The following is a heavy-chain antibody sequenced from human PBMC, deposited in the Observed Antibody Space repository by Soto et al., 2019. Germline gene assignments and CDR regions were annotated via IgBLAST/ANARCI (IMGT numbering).Heavy chain of an antibody. CDR3: AKDRAAEDAFDI. Sequence: GGSLRLSCAASGFTFSSYAMSWVRQAPGKGLEWVSAISGSGGSTYYADSVKGRFTISRDNSKNTLYLQMNSLRAEDTAIYYCAKDRAAEDAFDIWGQGTMVTVSS. CDR2: ISGSGGST. V-gene: IGHV3-23*01. CDR1: GFTFSSYA. J-gene: IGHJ3*02. D-gene: IGHD6-13*01.